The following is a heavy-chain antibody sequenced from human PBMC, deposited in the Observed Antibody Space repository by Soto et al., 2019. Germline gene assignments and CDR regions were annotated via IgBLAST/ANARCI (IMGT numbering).Heavy chain of an antibody. J-gene: IGHJ4*02. CDR1: GGSISSGDYY. D-gene: IGHD5-12*01. V-gene: IGHV4-30-4*01. Sequence: PSETLSLTCTVSGGSISSGDYYWSWIRQPPGKGLEGIGYIYYSGSTYYNPSLKSRVTISVDTSKNQFSLKLSSVTAADTAVYYCARGFSGYDYEGCYFDYWGQGTLVTVSS. CDR2: IYYSGST. CDR3: ARGFSGYDYEGCYFDY.